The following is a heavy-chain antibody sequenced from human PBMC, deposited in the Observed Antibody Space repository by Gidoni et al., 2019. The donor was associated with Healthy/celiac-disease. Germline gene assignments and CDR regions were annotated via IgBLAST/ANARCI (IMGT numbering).Heavy chain of an antibody. CDR3: ARVSVLLWFGELLGWFDP. Sequence: QVQLVQSGAEVKKPGASVKVSCKASGYTFTSYGISWVRQAPGQGLEWMGWISAYNGNTNYAQKLQGRVTMTTDTSTSTAYMELRSLRSDDTAVYYCARVSVLLWFGELLGWFDPWGQGTLVTVSS. V-gene: IGHV1-18*01. CDR2: ISAYNGNT. D-gene: IGHD3-10*01. J-gene: IGHJ5*02. CDR1: GYTFTSYG.